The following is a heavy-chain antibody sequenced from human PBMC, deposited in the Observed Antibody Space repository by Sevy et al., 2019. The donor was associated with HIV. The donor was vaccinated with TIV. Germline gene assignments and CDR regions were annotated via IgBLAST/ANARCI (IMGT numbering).Heavy chain of an antibody. CDR3: AKVLPTVGATIYFDS. Sequence: GGSLRLSCAASGFSFTSYWMSWVRQTPEKGLEWVANINQVGTEKNYVDSVKGRFTISRDNAKNTLYLQMNSLRAEDTAVYFCAKVLPTVGATIYFDSWGQGTLVTVSS. D-gene: IGHD1-26*01. CDR1: GFSFTSYW. V-gene: IGHV3-7*03. J-gene: IGHJ4*02. CDR2: INQVGTEK.